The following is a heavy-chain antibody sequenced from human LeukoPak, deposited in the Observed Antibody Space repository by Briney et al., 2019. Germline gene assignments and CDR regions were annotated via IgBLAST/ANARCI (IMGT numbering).Heavy chain of an antibody. J-gene: IGHJ4*02. CDR2: INPSGGST. CDR1: GYTFTSYY. Sequence: ASVKVSCKASGYTFTSYYMHWVRQAPGQGLEWMGIINPSGGSTSYAQKFQGRVTMTRDTSTSTVYMELSSLRSEDTAVYYCARDQGYYDSSGYYPDYWGQGTLVTVSS. D-gene: IGHD3-22*01. V-gene: IGHV1-46*01. CDR3: ARDQGYYDSSGYYPDY.